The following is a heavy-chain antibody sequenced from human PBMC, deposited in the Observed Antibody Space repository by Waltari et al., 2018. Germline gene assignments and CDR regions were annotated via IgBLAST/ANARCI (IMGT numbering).Heavy chain of an antibody. CDR2: IYYSGST. J-gene: IGHJ4*02. Sequence: QVQLQESGPGLVKPSQTLSLTCTVSGGSISSHYWSWIRQPPGKGLEWIGYIYYSGSTNYNPSLKSRVTISVDTSKNQFSLKLSSVTAADTAVYYCAREDYWGQGTLVTVSS. V-gene: IGHV4-59*11. CDR3: AREDY. CDR1: GGSISSHY.